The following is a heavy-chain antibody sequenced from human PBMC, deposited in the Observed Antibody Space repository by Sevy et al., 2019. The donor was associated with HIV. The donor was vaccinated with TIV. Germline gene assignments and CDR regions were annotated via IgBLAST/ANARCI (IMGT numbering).Heavy chain of an antibody. CDR3: AREGCTKPHDY. J-gene: IGHJ4*02. D-gene: IGHD2-8*01. Sequence: GGSLRLSCGASGFTFSKYSMSWVRQPPGKGLEWVSTLSFGCGEINHADSVKGRFTISRDNSKNSLYLQMNNLRVEDTAVYYCAREGCTKPHDYWGQGTLVTVSS. CDR1: GFTFSKYS. CDR2: LSFGCGEI. V-gene: IGHV3-23*01.